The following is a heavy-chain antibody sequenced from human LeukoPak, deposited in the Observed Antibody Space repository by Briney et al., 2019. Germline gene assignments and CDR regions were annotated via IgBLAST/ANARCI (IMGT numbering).Heavy chain of an antibody. CDR3: ARDKAVHYGSGLRLDY. CDR1: GYTFTSYG. J-gene: IGHJ4*02. Sequence: GASVKVSCKASGYTFTSYGISWVRQAPGQGLEWMGWISAYNGDTNYAQKLQGRVTMTTDTSTNTAYMELRSLRSDDTAVYYCARDKAVHYGSGLRLDYWGQGTLVTVSS. V-gene: IGHV1-18*01. CDR2: ISAYNGDT. D-gene: IGHD3-10*01.